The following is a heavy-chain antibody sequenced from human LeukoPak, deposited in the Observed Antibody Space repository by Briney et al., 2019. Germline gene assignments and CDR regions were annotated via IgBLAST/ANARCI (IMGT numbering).Heavy chain of an antibody. CDR1: GFTFSSYW. Sequence: GGSLRLSCAASGFTFSSYWMHWVRQAPGKGLVWASRINSDGSSTNYADSVKGRFTISRDNAKNTLYLQMNSLRAEDTAVYYCAREFRVLPDMWGQGTMVTASS. V-gene: IGHV3-74*01. CDR3: AREFRVLPDM. D-gene: IGHD3-10*01. J-gene: IGHJ3*02. CDR2: INSDGSST.